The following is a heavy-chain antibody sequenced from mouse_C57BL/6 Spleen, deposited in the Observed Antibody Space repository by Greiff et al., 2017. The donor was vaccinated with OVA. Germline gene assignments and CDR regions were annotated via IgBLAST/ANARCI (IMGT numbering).Heavy chain of an antibody. V-gene: IGHV1-59*01. D-gene: IGHD2-1*01. CDR3: ARGAIYYGNYGYFDY. Sequence: VQLQQPGAELVRPGTSVKLSCKASGYTFTSYWMHWVKQRPGQGLEWIGVIDPSDSYTNYNQKFKGKATLTVDTSSSTAYMQHSSLTSEDSAVYYCARGAIYYGNYGYFDYWGQGTTLTVSS. J-gene: IGHJ2*01. CDR1: GYTFTSYW. CDR2: IDPSDSYT.